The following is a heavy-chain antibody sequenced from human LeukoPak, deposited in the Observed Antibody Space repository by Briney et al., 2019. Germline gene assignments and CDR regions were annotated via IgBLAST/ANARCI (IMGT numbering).Heavy chain of an antibody. D-gene: IGHD3-9*01. Sequence: PSETLSLTCTVSGGSISSYYWSWIRQPPGKGLEWIGYIYYSGSTNYNPSLKSRVTISVDTSKNQFSLKLSSVTAADTAVYYCARNSAYYDILTGYSPQGAFDIWGQGTMLTVSS. CDR1: GGSISSYY. J-gene: IGHJ3*02. CDR2: IYYSGST. V-gene: IGHV4-59*01. CDR3: ARNSAYYDILTGYSPQGAFDI.